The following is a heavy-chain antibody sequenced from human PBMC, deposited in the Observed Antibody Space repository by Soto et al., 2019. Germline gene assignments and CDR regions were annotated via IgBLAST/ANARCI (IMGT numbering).Heavy chain of an antibody. CDR3: VMVDNYVTPTPQDV. CDR1: GYIFVNYG. V-gene: IGHV1-18*01. CDR2: ISPYTGNT. Sequence: QVQLVQSGDEVKKPGASVQVSCKATGYIFVNYGIAWVRQAPRQGLEWMGWISPYTGNTHSASKVQGRLTMTTDTSTSTAYMDLGSLTSDDTAVYYCVMVDNYVTPTPQDVWGQGTTVTVSS. D-gene: IGHD3-16*01. J-gene: IGHJ6*02.